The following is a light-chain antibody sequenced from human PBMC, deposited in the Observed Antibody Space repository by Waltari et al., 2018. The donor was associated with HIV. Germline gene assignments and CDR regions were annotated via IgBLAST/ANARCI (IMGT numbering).Light chain of an antibody. CDR3: QQYYTIEST. Sequence: DIVMTQSPDSLPVSLGARGTMNCRSSRTVYFNSNNQNYLAWYQQKPGQSPKVLIYWASTRASGVPGRFSGSGSGTDFNLTISSLQADDVAVYYCQQYYTIESTFGGGTKVEIK. CDR2: WAS. CDR1: RTVYFNSNNQNY. V-gene: IGKV4-1*01. J-gene: IGKJ4*01.